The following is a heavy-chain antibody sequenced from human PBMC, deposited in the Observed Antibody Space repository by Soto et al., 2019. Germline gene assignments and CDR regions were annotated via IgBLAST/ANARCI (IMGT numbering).Heavy chain of an antibody. CDR2: IYYSGST. Sequence: PSETLSLTCPVSGGSVSSGSYYWSWIRQPPGKGLEWIGYIYYSGSTNYNPSLKSRVTISVDTSKNQFSLKLSSVTAADTAVYYCARSSGWLRYYGMDVWGQGTTVTVSS. J-gene: IGHJ6*02. V-gene: IGHV4-61*01. CDR3: ARSSGWLRYYGMDV. D-gene: IGHD6-19*01. CDR1: GGSVSSGSYY.